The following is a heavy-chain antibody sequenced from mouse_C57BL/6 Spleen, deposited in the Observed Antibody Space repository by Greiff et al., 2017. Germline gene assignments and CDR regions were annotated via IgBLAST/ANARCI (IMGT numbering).Heavy chain of an antibody. J-gene: IGHJ2*01. D-gene: IGHD2-1*01. CDR2: INYDGSST. CDR3: ARGHGNYPYYFDY. Sequence: EVKLVESEGGLVQPGSSMKLSCTVSGFTFRDYYMAWVRQVPEKGLEWVANINYDGSSTYDLASLKSRFIISRDNAKNILYLQMSSLKSEDTATYYWARGHGNYPYYFDYWGQGTTRTVSS. V-gene: IGHV5-16*01. CDR1: GFTFRDYY.